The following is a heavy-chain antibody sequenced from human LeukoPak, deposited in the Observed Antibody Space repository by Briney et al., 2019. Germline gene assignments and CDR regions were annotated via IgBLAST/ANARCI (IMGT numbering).Heavy chain of an antibody. CDR1: GFTVSSNY. CDR2: ISGSGGST. D-gene: IGHD3-3*01. J-gene: IGHJ4*02. Sequence: GGSLRLSCAASGFTVSSNYMSWVRQAPGKGLEWVSAISGSGGSTYYADSVKGRFTISRDNSKNTLYLQMNSLRAEDTAVYYCAKDSPGGDFWSGYSLGFDYWGQGTLVTVSS. CDR3: AKDSPGGDFWSGYSLGFDY. V-gene: IGHV3-23*01.